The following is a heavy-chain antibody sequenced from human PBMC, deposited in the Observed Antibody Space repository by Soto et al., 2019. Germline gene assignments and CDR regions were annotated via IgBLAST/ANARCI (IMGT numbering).Heavy chain of an antibody. J-gene: IGHJ6*02. V-gene: IGHV3-30*03. CDR3: ARDSYGMDV. CDR2: MSYDGSNK. Sequence: QVQLVESGGGVVQPGRSLRLSCAASGFTFSSYGIHWVRQAPGKGLEWVAVMSYDGSNKYYADSVEGRFTISRDNSKNTLYLQMNSLRADDTAVYYCARDSYGMDVWGQGTTVTVSS. CDR1: GFTFSSYG.